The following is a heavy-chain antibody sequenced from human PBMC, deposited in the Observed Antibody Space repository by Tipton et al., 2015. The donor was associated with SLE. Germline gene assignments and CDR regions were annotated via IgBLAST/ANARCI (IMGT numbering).Heavy chain of an antibody. J-gene: IGHJ4*02. CDR1: GASISSGSYY. CDR2: LYQTWST. D-gene: IGHD3-16*01. CDR3: AREAGTMIKGDGYFDY. Sequence: TLSLTCSVSGASISSGSYYWGWIRQPPGKGLEWIGTLYQTWSTSYNPSLKSRLTISLDRSQNQFSLKLRSVTAADTAFYYCAREAGTMIKGDGYFDYWGQGALVTVSS. V-gene: IGHV4-39*02.